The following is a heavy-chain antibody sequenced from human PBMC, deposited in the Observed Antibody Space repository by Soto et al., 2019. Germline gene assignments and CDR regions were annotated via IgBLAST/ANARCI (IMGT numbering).Heavy chain of an antibody. CDR3: ARGPSRSIIGDSFA. CDR2: ISHGGST. V-gene: IGHV4-34*01. Sequence: PSETLSLTCAVYGGSFSCDYWSWIRQPPGKGLEWIGEISHGGSTTYNPSLKSRVTVSIDTSTNQFSLKLSSVTAADTAVYSCARGPSRSIIGDSFAWGQGRLVTASP. CDR1: GGSFSCDY. D-gene: IGHD7-27*01. J-gene: IGHJ5*02.